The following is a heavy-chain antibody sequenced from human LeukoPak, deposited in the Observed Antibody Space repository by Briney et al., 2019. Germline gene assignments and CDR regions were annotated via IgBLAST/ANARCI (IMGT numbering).Heavy chain of an antibody. CDR2: ISSSSSYI. J-gene: IGHJ3*02. CDR1: GFTFSSYS. CDR3: ARAVVTRFVGPWTGSATDAFDI. V-gene: IGHV3-21*01. D-gene: IGHD4-23*01. Sequence: AGGSLRLSCAASGFTFSSYSMNWVRQAPGKGLEWVSSISSSSSYIYYADSVKGRFTTSRDNAKNSLYLQMNSLRAEDTAVYYCARAVVTRFVGPWTGSATDAFDIWGQGTMVTVSS.